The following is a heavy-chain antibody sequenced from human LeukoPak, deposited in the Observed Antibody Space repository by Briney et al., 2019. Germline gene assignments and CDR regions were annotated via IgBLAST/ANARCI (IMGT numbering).Heavy chain of an antibody. CDR2: INHSGST. J-gene: IGHJ5*02. V-gene: IGHV4-34*01. CDR3: ARGVGIAVAGLNWFDP. D-gene: IGHD6-19*01. Sequence: SETLSLTCAVYGGSFSGYYWSWIRQPPGKGLEWIGEINHSGSTNYNPSLKSRVTTSVDTSKNQFSLKLSSVTAADTAVYYCARGVGIAVAGLNWFDPWGQGTLVTVSS. CDR1: GGSFSGYY.